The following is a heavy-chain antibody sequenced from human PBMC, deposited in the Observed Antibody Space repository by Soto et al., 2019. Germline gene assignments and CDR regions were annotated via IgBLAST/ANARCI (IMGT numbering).Heavy chain of an antibody. CDR1: GFTFSDYY. V-gene: IGHV3-66*01. Sequence: PGGSLRLSCAASGFTFSDYYMSWIRQAPGKGLEWVSYISSSGSTYYADSVKGRFTISRDNSKNTLYLQMNSLRAEDTAVYYCAREIKSPMVRTERNYGMDVWGQGTTVTVSS. J-gene: IGHJ6*02. D-gene: IGHD3-10*01. CDR3: AREIKSPMVRTERNYGMDV. CDR2: ISSSGST.